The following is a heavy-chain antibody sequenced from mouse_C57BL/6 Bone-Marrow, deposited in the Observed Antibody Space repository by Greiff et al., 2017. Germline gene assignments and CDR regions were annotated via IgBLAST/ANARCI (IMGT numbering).Heavy chain of an antibody. D-gene: IGHD1-1*01. CDR2: IYPGNSGT. J-gene: IGHJ1*03. CDR1: GYTFTSYW. CDR3: TSEVYYYGSAWYYDV. V-gene: IGHV1-5*01. Sequence: VQLQQSGTVLARPGASVKMSCKTSGYTFTSYWMHWVKQRPGQGLEWIGAIYPGNSGTSYNEKFKGKAKLTAVTSASTAYMELSSLTNEDSAVXYCTSEVYYYGSAWYYDVWGTGTTLTVSS.